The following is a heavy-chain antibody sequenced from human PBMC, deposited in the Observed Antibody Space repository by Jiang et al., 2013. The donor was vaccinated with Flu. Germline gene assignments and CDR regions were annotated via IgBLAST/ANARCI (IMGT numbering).Heavy chain of an antibody. Sequence: GAEVKKPGASVKVSCKASGYTFTGYYMHWVRQAPGQGLEWMGWINPNTGGTNYAQKFQGRVTMTRNTSISTAYMELSSLRSEDTAVYYCARGLVGYCSSTSCSAYYFDYWGQGTLVTVSS. CDR1: GYTFTGYY. CDR3: ARGLVGYCSSTSCSAYYFDY. D-gene: IGHD2-2*03. J-gene: IGHJ4*02. V-gene: IGHV1-2*02. CDR2: INPNTGGT.